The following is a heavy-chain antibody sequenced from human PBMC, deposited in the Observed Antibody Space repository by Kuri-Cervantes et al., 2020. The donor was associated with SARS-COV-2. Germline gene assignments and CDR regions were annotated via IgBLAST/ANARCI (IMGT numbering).Heavy chain of an antibody. J-gene: IGHJ4*02. V-gene: IGHV4-34*01. CDR2: INHSGST. CDR3: ASRYCSSTSCYRTTGKYYFDY. D-gene: IGHD2-2*01. CDR1: DGSFSGYY. Sequence: SETLSLTCAVYDGSFSGYYWSWIRQPPGKGLEWIGEINHSGSTNYNPSLKSRVTISVDTSKNQFSLKLSSVTAADTAVYYCASRYCSSTSCYRTTGKYYFDYWGQGTLVTVSS.